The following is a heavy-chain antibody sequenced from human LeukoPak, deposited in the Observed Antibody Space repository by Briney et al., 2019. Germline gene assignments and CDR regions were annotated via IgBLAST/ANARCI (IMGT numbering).Heavy chain of an antibody. J-gene: IGHJ6*02. D-gene: IGHD5-12*01. Sequence: GGSLRLSCAASGFSFSTSPMSWVRQPPGKGLEWVSAMNNGPGATFYRDSVRGRFTISRDDSGSTLYLQMNSLRAEDTGTYYCAKTHYDLLDVWGQGTTVTVSS. CDR3: AKTHYDLLDV. V-gene: IGHV3-23*01. CDR2: MNNGPGAT. CDR1: GFSFSTSP.